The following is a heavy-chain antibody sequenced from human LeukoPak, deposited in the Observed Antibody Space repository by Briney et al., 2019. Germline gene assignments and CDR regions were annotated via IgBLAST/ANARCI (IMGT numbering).Heavy chain of an antibody. CDR1: GFTFSNYA. V-gene: IGHV3-23*01. J-gene: IGHJ4*02. Sequence: PGGSLRLSCAASGFTFSNYAMTWVRQAPGKGLEWVSSISGSGDDTRYADSVKGRFTISRDNSKSTVYLQMNGLRVEDTAVYYCAKPILAAPLNHHFDYWGQGTLVTVSS. D-gene: IGHD2-15*01. CDR3: AKPILAAPLNHHFDY. CDR2: ISGSGDDT.